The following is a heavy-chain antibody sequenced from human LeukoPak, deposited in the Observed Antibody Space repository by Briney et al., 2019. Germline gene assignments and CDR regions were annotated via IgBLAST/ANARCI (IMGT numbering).Heavy chain of an antibody. V-gene: IGHV3-72*01. Sequence: PGGSLRLSCAASGFTFSSYGMHWVRQAPGKGLEWVGRTRNKANSYTTEYAASVKGRFTISRDDSKNSLYLQMNSLKTEDTAVYYCARDYIGYCSSTSCYDGMDVWGQGTTVTVSS. CDR1: GFTFSSYG. D-gene: IGHD2-2*01. J-gene: IGHJ6*02. CDR2: TRNKANSYTT. CDR3: ARDYIGYCSSTSCYDGMDV.